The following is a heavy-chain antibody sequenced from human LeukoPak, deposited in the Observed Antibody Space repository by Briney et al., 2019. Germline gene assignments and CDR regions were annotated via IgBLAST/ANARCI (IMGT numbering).Heavy chain of an antibody. CDR2: ISCYTGNT. Sequence: ASVKVSCKASGYTFDTYGISWVRQAPGQGLEWMGWISCYTGNTNHAQKFQDRVTMTMDTSTTTVYMELRSLRSDDTAVYYCARDTRDYGMDVWAKGPRSSSP. J-gene: IGHJ6*02. D-gene: IGHD2-15*01. CDR1: GYTFDTYG. CDR3: ARDTRDYGMDV. V-gene: IGHV1-18*01.